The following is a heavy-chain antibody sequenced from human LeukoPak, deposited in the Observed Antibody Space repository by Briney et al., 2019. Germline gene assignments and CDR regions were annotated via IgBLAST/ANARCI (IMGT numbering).Heavy chain of an antibody. D-gene: IGHD3-16*01. CDR2: TDPSDSYT. Sequence: GESLKISCKGSGYSFITYWISWVRQMPGKGLEWMGRTDPSDSYTNYSPSFQGHVTISADKSISTAYLQWSSLKASDTAMYYCARQGGSPNFDYWGQGTLVTVSS. CDR3: ARQGGSPNFDY. CDR1: GYSFITYW. V-gene: IGHV5-10-1*01. J-gene: IGHJ4*02.